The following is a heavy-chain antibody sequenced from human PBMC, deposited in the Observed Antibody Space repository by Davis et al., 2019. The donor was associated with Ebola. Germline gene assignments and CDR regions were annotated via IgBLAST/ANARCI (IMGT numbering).Heavy chain of an antibody. V-gene: IGHV4-59*11. J-gene: IGHJ5*02. Sequence: PSETLSLTCTVSGGSISSHYWSWIRQPPGKGLEWIGYVHYSGSTKYNPSLKRRVTISLDTSKNQFSLKLSSVTAADTAVYYCARGGDIVVVPAAIWFDPWGQGTLVTVSS. CDR2: VHYSGST. CDR3: ARGGDIVVVPAAIWFDP. D-gene: IGHD2-2*01. CDR1: GGSISSHY.